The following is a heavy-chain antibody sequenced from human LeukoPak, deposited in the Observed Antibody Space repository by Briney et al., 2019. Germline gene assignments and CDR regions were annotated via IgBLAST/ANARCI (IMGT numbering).Heavy chain of an antibody. J-gene: IGHJ4*02. CDR2: ISGSGGST. Sequence: GGSLRLSCAASGFTFSSYAMNWVRQAPGKGLEWVSAISGSGGSTYYADSVKGRFTISRDNSKNTLYLQMNSLRAEDTAVYYCAKGSYDFWSGQLDYWGQGTLVTVSS. D-gene: IGHD3-3*01. CDR3: AKGSYDFWSGQLDY. CDR1: GFTFSSYA. V-gene: IGHV3-23*01.